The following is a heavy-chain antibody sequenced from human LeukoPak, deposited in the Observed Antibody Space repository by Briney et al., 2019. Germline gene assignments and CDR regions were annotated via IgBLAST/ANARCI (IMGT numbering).Heavy chain of an antibody. V-gene: IGHV4-4*07. CDR3: ARERGEYDILTGYYTGVSPLDY. J-gene: IGHJ4*02. CDR1: GGSISSYY. CDR2: IYTSGST. Sequence: LSETLSLTCTVSGGSISSYYWSWIRQPAGKGLEWIGRIYTSGSTNYNPSLKSRVIMSVDTSKNQFSLKLSSVTAADTAVYCCARERGEYDILTGYYTGVSPLDYWGQGTLVTVSS. D-gene: IGHD3-9*01.